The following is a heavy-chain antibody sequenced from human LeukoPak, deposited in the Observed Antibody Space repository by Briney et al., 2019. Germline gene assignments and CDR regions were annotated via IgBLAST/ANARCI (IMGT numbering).Heavy chain of an antibody. Sequence: PGGSLRLSCAASRFTFSSYEMNWVRQAPGKGLEWVSYISSSGSTIYYADSVKGRFTISRDNAKNSLYLQMNSLRAEDTAVYYCARDSGRGVYWGQGTLVTVSS. J-gene: IGHJ4*02. V-gene: IGHV3-48*03. CDR2: ISSSGSTI. CDR3: ARDSGRGVY. D-gene: IGHD3-10*01. CDR1: RFTFSSYE.